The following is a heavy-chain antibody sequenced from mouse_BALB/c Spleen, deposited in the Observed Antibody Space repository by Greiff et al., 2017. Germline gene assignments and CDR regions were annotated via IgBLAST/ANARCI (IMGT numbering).Heavy chain of an antibody. D-gene: IGHD1-1*01. V-gene: IGHV1-87*01. CDR3: ARNHYYGSSPYFDY. Sequence: QVQLQQSGAELARPGASVKLSCKASGYTFTSYWMQWVKQRPGQGLEWIGAIYPGDGDTRYTQKFKGKATLTADKSSSTAYMQLSSLASEDSAVYYCARNHYYGSSPYFDYWGQGTTLTVSS. J-gene: IGHJ2*01. CDR1: GYTFTSYW. CDR2: IYPGDGDT.